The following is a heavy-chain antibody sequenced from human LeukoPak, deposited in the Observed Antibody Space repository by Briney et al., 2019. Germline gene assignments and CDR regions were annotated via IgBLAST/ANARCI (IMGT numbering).Heavy chain of an antibody. CDR1: GFTFSDYY. Sequence: GGSLRLSCAASGFTFSDYYMSWIRQAPGKGLEWVSYISSSGSTIYYADSVKGRFTISRDNAKNSLYLQMNSLRAEDTAVYYCARDPAIMATRIADYGGQGTLVTVSS. J-gene: IGHJ4*02. V-gene: IGHV3-11*04. CDR2: ISSSGSTI. D-gene: IGHD5-24*01. CDR3: ARDPAIMATRIADY.